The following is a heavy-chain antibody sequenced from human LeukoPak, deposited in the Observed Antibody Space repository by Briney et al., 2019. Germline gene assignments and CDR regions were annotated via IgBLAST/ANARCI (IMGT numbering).Heavy chain of an antibody. CDR2: ISGSGDDSSSGGTT. Sequence: GGSLRLSCVASGFRFSTYAMSWVRQSPGKGLEWVSGISGSGDDSSSGGTTHYEDSVRGRFTISRDNSKNTLHLEMNSLRVEDTALYYCAKDYTICAGDSSSPGDAFDLWGHGTMVTVSS. D-gene: IGHD2-21*02. CDR3: AKDYTICAGDSSSPGDAFDL. J-gene: IGHJ3*01. CDR1: GFRFSTYA. V-gene: IGHV3-23*01.